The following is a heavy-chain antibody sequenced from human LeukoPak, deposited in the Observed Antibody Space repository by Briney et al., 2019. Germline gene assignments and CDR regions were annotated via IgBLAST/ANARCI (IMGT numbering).Heavy chain of an antibody. J-gene: IGHJ4*02. V-gene: IGHV3-30*14. CDR3: ARIYSGYAGYFDY. Sequence: QAGRSLRPSCAASGFTFSSYAMHWVRQAPGKGLEWVAVISYDGSNKYYADPVKGRFTISRDNSKNTLYLQMNSLRAEDTAVYYCARIYSGYAGYFDYWGQGTLVTVSS. CDR2: ISYDGSNK. D-gene: IGHD5-12*01. CDR1: GFTFSSYA.